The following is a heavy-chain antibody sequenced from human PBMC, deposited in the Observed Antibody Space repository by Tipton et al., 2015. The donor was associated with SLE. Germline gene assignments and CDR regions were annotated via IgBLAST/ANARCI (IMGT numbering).Heavy chain of an antibody. Sequence: TLSLTCTVSGGSINNGDYSWSWVRQPPGKGLEWIGYIFHSGNAYYNPSLKSRVTISVDMSRNQFSLRLNSVTAADTAVYYCARDREQFSKWGQGTLVTVSS. CDR1: GGSINNGDYS. J-gene: IGHJ4*02. D-gene: IGHD6-19*01. V-gene: IGHV4-30-2*01. CDR3: ARDREQFSK. CDR2: IFHSGNA.